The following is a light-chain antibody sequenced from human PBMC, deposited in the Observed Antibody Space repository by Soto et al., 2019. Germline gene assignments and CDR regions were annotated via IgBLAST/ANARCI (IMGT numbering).Light chain of an antibody. CDR1: SSDVGGYNY. Sequence: QSALTQPASVSGSPGQSITISCTGTSSDVGGYNYVSWYQQHPGKAPKLMIYDVSNRPSGVSNRFSGSKSGNTASLTSSGLQTEDEADYYCSSYTSSSTRVFGPGTKVTVL. CDR2: DVS. CDR3: SSYTSSSTRV. J-gene: IGLJ1*01. V-gene: IGLV2-14*03.